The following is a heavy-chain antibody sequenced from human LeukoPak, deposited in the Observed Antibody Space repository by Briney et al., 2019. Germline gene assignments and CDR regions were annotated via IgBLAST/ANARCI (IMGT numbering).Heavy chain of an antibody. D-gene: IGHD6-6*01. CDR1: GYTFTAYY. CDR3: ARDGSSSVSIWFDP. Sequence: GASVKVSCKASGYTFTAYYIHWVRQAPGQGLEWMGWINPNSGGTNYAQKFQGRVTMTRDTSISTAYMELSRLRSDDTAVYYCARDGSSSVSIWFDPWGQGTLVTVSS. V-gene: IGHV1-2*02. J-gene: IGHJ5*02. CDR2: INPNSGGT.